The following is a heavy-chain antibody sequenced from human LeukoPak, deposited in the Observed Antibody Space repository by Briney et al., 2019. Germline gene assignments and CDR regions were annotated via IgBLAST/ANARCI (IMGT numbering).Heavy chain of an antibody. CDR1: GGSFSGYY. Sequence: SETLSLTCAVYGGSFSGYYWSWIRQPPGKGLEWIGEINHSGSTNYNPSLKSRVTISVDTSKNQFSLKLSSVTAADTAVYYCAKRPEYYARFDYWGQGTLVTVSS. J-gene: IGHJ4*02. V-gene: IGHV4-34*01. CDR2: INHSGST. CDR3: AKRPEYYARFDY. D-gene: IGHD2/OR15-2a*01.